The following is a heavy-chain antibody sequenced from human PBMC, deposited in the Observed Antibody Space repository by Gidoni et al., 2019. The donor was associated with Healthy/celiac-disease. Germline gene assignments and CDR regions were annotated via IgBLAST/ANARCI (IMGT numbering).Heavy chain of an antibody. J-gene: IGHJ4*02. V-gene: IGHV3-48*03. CDR1: GFIFSSYE. CDR2: ISTTGSTM. D-gene: IGHD6-6*01. CDR3: AREGGDSRSSDH. Sequence: EVQLVESGGGLVQPGGSLRLSCAASGFIFSSYEMNWVRQTPGKGLEWVSYISTTGSTMYYADSVKGRFTISRDNAKNSLYLQMNSLRAEDTAVYYCAREGGDSRSSDHWGQGTLVTVSS.